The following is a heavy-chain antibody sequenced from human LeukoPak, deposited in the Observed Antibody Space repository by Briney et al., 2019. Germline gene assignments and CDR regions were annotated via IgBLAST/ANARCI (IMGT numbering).Heavy chain of an antibody. CDR3: ARDSDYSGNGNGDWFDP. J-gene: IGHJ5*02. CDR1: VFRFTIFG. Sequence: ASVTVSFKASVFRFTIFGVSWVRQTPGQGLGWMGWISTYIGVTHYAEEFEDRVTMTIDTSTTTAYMELRSLRYDDTAVYYCARDSDYSGNGNGDWFDPWGQGTVVTVSS. CDR2: ISTYIGVT. V-gene: IGHV1-18*04. D-gene: IGHD4-11*01.